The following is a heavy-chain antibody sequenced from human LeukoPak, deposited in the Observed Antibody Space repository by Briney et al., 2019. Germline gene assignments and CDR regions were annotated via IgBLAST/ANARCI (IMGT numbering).Heavy chain of an antibody. CDR3: ARKYDSSGFPFDY. CDR2: ISYDGSNK. J-gene: IGHJ4*02. Sequence: PGRSLRLSCAASGFTFSSYAMHWVRQAPGKGLEWVAVISYDGSNKYYADSVKGRFTISRDNSKNTLYLQMNSLRAEGTAVYFCARKYDSSGFPFDYWGQGTLVTVSS. CDR1: GFTFSSYA. V-gene: IGHV3-30-3*01. D-gene: IGHD3-22*01.